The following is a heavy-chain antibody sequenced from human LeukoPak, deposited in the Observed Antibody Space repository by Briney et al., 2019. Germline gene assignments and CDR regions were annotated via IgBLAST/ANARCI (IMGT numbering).Heavy chain of an antibody. CDR1: GGSISSYY. V-gene: IGHV4-4*07. CDR3: ARELRVVTTFDY. D-gene: IGHD3-22*01. J-gene: IGHJ4*02. CDR2: IYTSGST. Sequence: KPSETLSLTCTVSGGSISSYYWSWIRQPAGKGLEWIGRIYTSGSTNYNPSLKSRVTMSVDASKNQFSLELSSVTAADTAVYYCARELRVVTTFDYWGQGTLVTVSS.